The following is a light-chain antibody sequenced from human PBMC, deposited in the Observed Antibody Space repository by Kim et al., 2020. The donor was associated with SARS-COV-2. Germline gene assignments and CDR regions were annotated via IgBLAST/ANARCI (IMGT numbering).Light chain of an antibody. CDR1: QSISSE. CDR3: QQSYSTPLYT. Sequence: SVGDRETNTRLAGQSISSELNWYQQKPGTAPKLLIDAASRLQSGVPSRFSGGGSGTDFTLTISSLRPEDFATYYCQQSYSTPLYTLGQGTKLEI. J-gene: IGKJ2*01. CDR2: AAS. V-gene: IGKV1-39*01.